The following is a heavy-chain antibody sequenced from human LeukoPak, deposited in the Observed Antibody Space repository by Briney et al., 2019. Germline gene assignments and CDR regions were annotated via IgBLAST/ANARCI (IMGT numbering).Heavy chain of an antibody. CDR2: FTRNDETT. CDR1: GFTFSNSA. CDR3: AKVKVVGYCTFDF. Sequence: GGSLRLSCASSGFTFSNSAMSWVRQAPGKGLEWVSGFTRNDETTSYADSVKGRFTISRDNSRDTLYLQMNSLTAEDTAVYYCAKVKVVGYCTFDFWGQGTLVTVSS. V-gene: IGHV3-23*01. D-gene: IGHD2-8*01. J-gene: IGHJ4*02.